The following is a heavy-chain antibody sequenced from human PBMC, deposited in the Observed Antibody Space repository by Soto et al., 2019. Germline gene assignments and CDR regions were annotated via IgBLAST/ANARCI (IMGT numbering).Heavy chain of an antibody. V-gene: IGHV1-69*13. J-gene: IGHJ3*02. CDR1: GGTFSSYA. D-gene: IGHD3-10*01. Sequence: SVKVSCKASGGTFSSYAISWVRQAPGQGLEWMGGIIPIFGTTNYAEKFRGRVSITADESTSTAYVELSSLRSEDTAVYYCAWSFKYGSGTFDAFDIWGQGTMVTVSS. CDR2: IIPIFGTT. CDR3: AWSFKYGSGTFDAFDI.